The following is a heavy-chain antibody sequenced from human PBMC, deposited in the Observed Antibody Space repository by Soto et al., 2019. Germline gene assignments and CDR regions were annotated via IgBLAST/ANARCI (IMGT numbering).Heavy chain of an antibody. CDR3: AKDSGYNYGYFRWFDH. CDR2: IFYSGST. Sequence: PSETLSLTCTVSGGSINNYYWSWIRQPPGRGLEWIGHIFYSGSTNYNPALKSRVTISVDTSKSQFSLKLSSVTAADTAVYYCAKDSGYNYGYFRWFDHWGQGTLVT. V-gene: IGHV4-59*01. CDR1: GGSINNYY. J-gene: IGHJ5*02. D-gene: IGHD5-18*01.